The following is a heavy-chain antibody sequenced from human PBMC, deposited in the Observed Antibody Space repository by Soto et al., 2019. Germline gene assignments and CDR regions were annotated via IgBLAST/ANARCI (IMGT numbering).Heavy chain of an antibody. Sequence: GGSLRLSCAVSGFTFSSYWMSWVRQAPGKGLEWVANIKQDGSEKYYVDSVKGRFTICRDNAKKSRYLQMNSLSAEETAVYYCARGSPYYYDSSGYPYYFDYWGQGTLVTVSS. CDR3: ARGSPYYYDSSGYPYYFDY. D-gene: IGHD3-22*01. J-gene: IGHJ4*02. V-gene: IGHV3-7*05. CDR2: IKQDGSEK. CDR1: GFTFSSYW.